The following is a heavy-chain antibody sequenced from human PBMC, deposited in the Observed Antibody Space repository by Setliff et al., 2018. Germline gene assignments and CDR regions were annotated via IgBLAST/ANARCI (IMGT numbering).Heavy chain of an antibody. J-gene: IGHJ6*03. CDR1: GGSFSGYY. CDR2: INHTGST. CDR3: ARAPPNRYSGSYEYFYMDV. D-gene: IGHD1-26*01. Sequence: SETLSLTCAVYGGSFSGYYWSWVRQPPGKGLEWIGEINHTGSTNYSPSLKSRVTISVDTSKNQFSLKVSSVTAADTAVYYCARAPPNRYSGSYEYFYMDVWGKGTTVTVSS. V-gene: IGHV4-34*01.